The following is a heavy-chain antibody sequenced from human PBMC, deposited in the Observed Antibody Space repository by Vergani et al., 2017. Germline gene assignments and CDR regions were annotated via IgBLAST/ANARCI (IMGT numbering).Heavy chain of an antibody. J-gene: IGHJ4*02. CDR2: ISYSGTT. D-gene: IGHD3-22*01. Sequence: QVQLQESGPGLVTPSQTLSLICTVSGGSISSGDYYWTWIRPPPGKGLEWIGYISYSGTTYYNPSLKGRVTMSVDTSKNQFSLKLSSVTAADTAVYYCAREEAYYYDSGSYWGQGTLVTVSS. CDR3: AREEAYYYDSGSY. CDR1: GGSISSGDYY. V-gene: IGHV4-30-4*08.